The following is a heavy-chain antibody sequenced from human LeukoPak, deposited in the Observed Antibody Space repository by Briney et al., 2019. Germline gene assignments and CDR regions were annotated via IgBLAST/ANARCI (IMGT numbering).Heavy chain of an antibody. CDR3: ARYTATTVTFDY. CDR1: GGSIGGGDYY. V-gene: IGHV4-30-4*01. Sequence: SQTLSLTCTVSGGSIGGGDYYWSWIRQPPGTGLEWIGYIYYSGSTYYNPSLKSRVTISVDTSKSQFSLKLSSVTAADTAVYYCARYTATTVTFDYWGQGTLVTVSS. CDR2: IYYSGST. D-gene: IGHD4-17*01. J-gene: IGHJ4*02.